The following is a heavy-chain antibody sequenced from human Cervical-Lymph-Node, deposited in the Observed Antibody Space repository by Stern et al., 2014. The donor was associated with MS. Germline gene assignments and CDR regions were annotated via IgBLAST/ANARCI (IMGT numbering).Heavy chain of an antibody. D-gene: IGHD5-12*01. CDR2: LWYDGSDK. J-gene: IGHJ6*02. V-gene: IGHV3-33*01. CDR1: GFTFSRNA. CDR3: ARDGRGYSGCAVYGMDV. Sequence: QVQLVQSGGGVVQPGRSLTLSCAASGFTFSRNAMHWVRQAPGKVLEWVAVLWYDGSDKKYANSVKGRFSISRDNSKNTLWLQMGSLRAEDTAVYYCARDGRGYSGCAVYGMDVWGQGTTVTVSS.